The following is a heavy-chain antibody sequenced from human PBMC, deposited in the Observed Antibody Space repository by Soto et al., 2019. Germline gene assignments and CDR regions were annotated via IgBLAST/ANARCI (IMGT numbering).Heavy chain of an antibody. J-gene: IGHJ6*02. CDR1: GFTFSSYS. V-gene: IGHV3-21*01. CDR3: ARDVVVPAAILSYGMDV. D-gene: IGHD2-2*02. Sequence: GSLRLSCAASGFTFSSYSMNWVRQAPGKGLEWVSSISSSSSYIYYADSVKGRFTISRDNAKNSLYLQMNSLRAEDTAVYYCARDVVVPAAILSYGMDVWGQGTTVTVSS. CDR2: ISSSSSYI.